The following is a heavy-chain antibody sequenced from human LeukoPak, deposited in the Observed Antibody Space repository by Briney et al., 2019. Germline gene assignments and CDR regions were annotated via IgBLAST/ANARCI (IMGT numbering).Heavy chain of an antibody. CDR3: ARYRTSGSYFFDN. J-gene: IGHJ4*02. D-gene: IGHD1-26*01. CDR1: GDFFSTYY. Sequence: SETLSLTCTVSGDFFSTYYWSWIRQPAGKGLEWIGHIYSSGSTNYNPSLKSRVTMSIDSSKNQFSLKMTSVTAADTAVYYCARYRTSGSYFFDNWGQGTLVTVSS. CDR2: IYSSGST. V-gene: IGHV4-59*10.